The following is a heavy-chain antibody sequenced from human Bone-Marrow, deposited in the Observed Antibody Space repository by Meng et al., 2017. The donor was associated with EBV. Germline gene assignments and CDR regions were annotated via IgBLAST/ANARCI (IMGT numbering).Heavy chain of an antibody. D-gene: IGHD6-13*01. CDR1: GYTFTSYA. CDR3: ARDLGYTSSCHDY. J-gene: IGHJ4*02. V-gene: IGHV1-18*01. CDR2: ISADKGNR. Sequence: QVQLVQSAAEVKKPGSSVKVSCKTSGYTFTSYAISWVRQAPGQGLEWMGWISADKGNRNYAQKFQDRVTLTTDTSTRTAYMELRSLRSDDTAVYFCARDLGYTSSCHDYWGQGTLVTVSS.